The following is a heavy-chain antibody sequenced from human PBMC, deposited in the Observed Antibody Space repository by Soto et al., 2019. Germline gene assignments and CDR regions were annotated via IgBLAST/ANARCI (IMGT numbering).Heavy chain of an antibody. Sequence: GESLKISCKGSGYSFTSYWISWVRQMPGKGLEWMGRIDPSDSYTNYSPSFQGHVTISADKSISTAYLQWSSLKASDTAMYYCERGLMSNGWPNDAFDIWGQGTMVTVSS. CDR2: IDPSDSYT. CDR3: ERGLMSNGWPNDAFDI. D-gene: IGHD6-19*01. V-gene: IGHV5-10-1*01. J-gene: IGHJ3*02. CDR1: GYSFTSYW.